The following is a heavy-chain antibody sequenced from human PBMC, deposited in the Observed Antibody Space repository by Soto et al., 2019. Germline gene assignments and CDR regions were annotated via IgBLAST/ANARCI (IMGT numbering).Heavy chain of an antibody. D-gene: IGHD3-16*01. Sequence: EVQLLESGGGLVQPGGSLRLSCAVSGFTFSSFAMSWVRQAPGKGLEWVSVISSSGGTTYYADSVKGRFTISRDNSKNTLYRQMSSLRAEDTAVYYCERDYSYACDDWGQGTLVTVSS. J-gene: IGHJ4*02. CDR1: GFTFSSFA. V-gene: IGHV3-23*01. CDR3: ERDYSYACDD. CDR2: ISSSGGTT.